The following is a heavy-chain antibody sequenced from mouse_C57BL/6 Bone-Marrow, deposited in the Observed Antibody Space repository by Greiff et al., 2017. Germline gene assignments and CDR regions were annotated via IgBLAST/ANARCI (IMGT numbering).Heavy chain of an antibody. J-gene: IGHJ3*01. Sequence: EVMLVESGGGLVKPGGSLNLSCAASGFTFGSYAMSWVRQTPEKRLEWVATISDGGSYTYYPANVKGRFTISRDNAKNNLYLQMSHLKSEDTAMYYCARDRDYYGSSLFAYWGQGTLVTVSA. CDR2: ISDGGSYT. CDR1: GFTFGSYA. D-gene: IGHD1-1*01. CDR3: ARDRDYYGSSLFAY. V-gene: IGHV5-4*01.